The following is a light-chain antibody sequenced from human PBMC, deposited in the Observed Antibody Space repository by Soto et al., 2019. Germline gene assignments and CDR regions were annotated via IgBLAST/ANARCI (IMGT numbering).Light chain of an antibody. J-gene: IGKJ2*01. CDR2: KID. CDR1: QSLVPSDGNTY. CDR3: MQATQIEYT. V-gene: IGKV2-24*01. Sequence: DIVMTQTPLSSSVTLGQPASISCRSSQSLVPSDGNTYLSWLQQRPGQPPRFLSYKIDNRFTGVPDRLSGSGAGTDFTLKISRVEAEDVGLYYSMQATQIEYTFGQGTKLEIK.